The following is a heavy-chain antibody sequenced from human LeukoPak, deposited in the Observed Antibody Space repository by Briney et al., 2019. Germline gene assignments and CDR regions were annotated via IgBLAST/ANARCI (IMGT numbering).Heavy chain of an antibody. CDR1: GYIFTAYY. Sequence: LEASVKVSCKASGYIFTAYYMHWVRQARGQGLEWVGWINPNSGGTNYAQKFQGRVTMTRDTSISTAYMELSRLRSDDTAVYYCARDYYDSSGFGAFDIWGQGTMVTVSS. D-gene: IGHD3-22*01. CDR3: ARDYYDSSGFGAFDI. J-gene: IGHJ3*02. V-gene: IGHV1-2*02. CDR2: INPNSGGT.